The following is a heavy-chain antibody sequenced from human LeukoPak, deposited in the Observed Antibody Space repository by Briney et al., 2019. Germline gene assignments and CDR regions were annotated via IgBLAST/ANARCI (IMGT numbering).Heavy chain of an antibody. V-gene: IGHV3-74*01. CDR1: GNYW. CDR3: ARGNYYAMDV. Sequence: QPGGSLRLSCTASGNYWMHWVRQAPGKGLVWVSHINGDGSWTTYADSVKGRFTISKDNAKNTVYLQMNNLRAEDTAVYYCARGNYYAMDVWAQGTTVTVSS. J-gene: IGHJ6*02. CDR2: INGDGSWT.